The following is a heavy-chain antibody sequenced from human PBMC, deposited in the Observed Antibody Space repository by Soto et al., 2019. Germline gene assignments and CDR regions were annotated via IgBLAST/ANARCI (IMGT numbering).Heavy chain of an antibody. CDR2: IIPILGIA. V-gene: IGHV1-69*02. J-gene: IGHJ4*02. D-gene: IGHD4-17*01. Sequence: GASVKVSCKSSGGTFSSYTISCVRQSPGQGLEWMGRIIPILGIANYAQKFQGRVTITADKSTSTAYMELSSLRSEDTAVYYCASPSPNNGDYVFDYWGQGTLVTVSS. CDR1: GGTFSSYT. CDR3: ASPSPNNGDYVFDY.